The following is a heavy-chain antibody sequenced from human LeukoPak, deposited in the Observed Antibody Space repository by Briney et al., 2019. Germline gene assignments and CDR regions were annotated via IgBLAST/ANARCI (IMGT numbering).Heavy chain of an antibody. Sequence: SVKVSCKASGGTFSSYAISWVRQAPGQGLEWMGGIIPIFGTANYAQKFQGRVTMTRNTSISTAYMELSSLRSEDTAVYYCARRKTYYYGSGSYNLFDYWGHGTLVTVSS. D-gene: IGHD3-10*01. CDR2: IIPIFGTA. J-gene: IGHJ4*01. CDR1: GGTFSSYA. CDR3: ARRKTYYYGSGSYNLFDY. V-gene: IGHV1-69*05.